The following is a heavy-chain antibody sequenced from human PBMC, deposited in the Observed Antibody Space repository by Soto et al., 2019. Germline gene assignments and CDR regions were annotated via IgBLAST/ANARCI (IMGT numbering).Heavy chain of an antibody. D-gene: IGHD1-7*01. CDR1: GFTFSTYW. CDR3: ARDPLIGTTDYGLDV. J-gene: IGHJ6*02. CDR2: INNDGSNT. Sequence: EVQLVESGGGLVQPVGSLRLSCAASGFTFSTYWMHWVRQPPGKGLVWVSRINNDGSNTAYAASVKGRFTISKDNDQSTLYLQMNSLRAEDTAVYYCARDPLIGTTDYGLDVWGQGTTVSVSS. V-gene: IGHV3-74*01.